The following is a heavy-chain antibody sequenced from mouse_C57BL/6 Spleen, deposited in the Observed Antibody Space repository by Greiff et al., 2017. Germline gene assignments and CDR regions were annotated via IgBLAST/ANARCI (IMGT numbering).Heavy chain of an antibody. Sequence: VQLQQSGAELVKPGASVKISCKASGYAFSSYWMNWVKQRPGKGLEWIGQIYPGDGDTNYNGKFKGKATLTADKSSSTAYMQLSSLTSEDSAVYFCASTGVATDYAMDYWGQGTSVTVSS. J-gene: IGHJ4*01. CDR1: GYAFSSYW. D-gene: IGHD1-1*01. CDR2: IYPGDGDT. CDR3: ASTGVATDYAMDY. V-gene: IGHV1-80*01.